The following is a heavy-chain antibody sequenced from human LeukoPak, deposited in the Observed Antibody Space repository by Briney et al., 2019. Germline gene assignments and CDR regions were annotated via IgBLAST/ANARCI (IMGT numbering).Heavy chain of an antibody. CDR3: ARAAYGRYCSGGSCYPDY. CDR1: GGSISSSSYY. CDR2: IYYSGST. J-gene: IGHJ4*02. Sequence: SETLSLTCTVSGGSISSSSYYWGWIRQPPGKGLEWIGSIYYSGSTYYNPSLKSRVTISVDTSKNQFSLKLSSVTAADTAVYYCARAAYGRYCSGGSCYPDYWGQGTLVTVSS. D-gene: IGHD2-15*01. V-gene: IGHV4-39*01.